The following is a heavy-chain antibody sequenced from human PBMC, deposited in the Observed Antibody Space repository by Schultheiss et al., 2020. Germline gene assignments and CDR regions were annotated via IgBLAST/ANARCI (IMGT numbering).Heavy chain of an antibody. CDR1: GGSISNSRHY. CDR2: IYYSGST. J-gene: IGHJ4*02. CDR3: ARGSRWPYFDY. V-gene: IGHV4-39*07. Sequence: SETLSLTCTVSGGSISNSRHYWGWIRQPPGKGLEWIGSIYYSGSTNYNPSLKSRVTISVDKSKNQFSLKLSSVTAADTAVYYCARGSRWPYFDYWGQGTLVTVSS. D-gene: IGHD2-15*01.